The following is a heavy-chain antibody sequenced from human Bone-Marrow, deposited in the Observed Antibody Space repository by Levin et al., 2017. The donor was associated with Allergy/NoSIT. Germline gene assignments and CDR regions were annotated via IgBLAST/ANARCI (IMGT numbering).Heavy chain of an antibody. CDR3: ARDSGGGRFDY. CDR1: GFTFSTNW. D-gene: IGHD1-26*01. J-gene: IGHJ4*02. CDR2: INQDESER. V-gene: IGHV3-7*01. Sequence: GESLKISCEVSGFTFSTNWMAWVRLAPGKGLEWVANINQDESERYYVDSVRGRFTISRDNAKNSLFLQMNSLRVEDTATYYCARDSGGGRFDYWGQGTLVTVSS.